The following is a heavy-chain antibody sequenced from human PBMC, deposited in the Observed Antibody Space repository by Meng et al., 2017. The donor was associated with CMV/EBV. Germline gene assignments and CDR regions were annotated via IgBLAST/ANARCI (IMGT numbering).Heavy chain of an antibody. D-gene: IGHD6-13*01. CDR2: IRYDGSNK. V-gene: IGHV3-30*02. Sequence: GESLKISCAASGFTFSSYGMHWVHQAPGKGLEWVAFIRYDGSNKYYADSVKGRFTISRDNSKNTLYLQMNSLRAEDTAVYYCAKDTYSSLDYWGQGTLVTVSS. J-gene: IGHJ4*02. CDR3: AKDTYSSLDY. CDR1: GFTFSSYG.